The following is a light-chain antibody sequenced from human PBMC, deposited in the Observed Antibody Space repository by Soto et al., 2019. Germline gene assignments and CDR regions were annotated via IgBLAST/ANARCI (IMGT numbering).Light chain of an antibody. Sequence: QSALTQSASVSGSPGQSITISCTGTSSDVGSYNHVSWYQQHPGEVTKLIIFNVNDRPSGVSNRFSGSKSGNTASLTISGLQAEDEADYYCSSFTSSTTYVFGTGTKVTVL. CDR1: SSDVGSYNH. J-gene: IGLJ1*01. CDR2: NVN. V-gene: IGLV2-14*01. CDR3: SSFTSSTTYV.